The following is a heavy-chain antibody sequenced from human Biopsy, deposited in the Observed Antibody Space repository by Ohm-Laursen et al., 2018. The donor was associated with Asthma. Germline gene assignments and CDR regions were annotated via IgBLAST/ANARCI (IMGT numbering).Heavy chain of an antibody. V-gene: IGHV3-53*01. CDR2: IYSGGTS. CDR3: ARGDSSGWSHYYFDY. CDR1: GFTVSRDH. Sequence: SLRLSCAASGFTVSRDHMFWVRQAPGKGLEWVSVIYSGGTSHTADSARGRFTISRDFSKNTLHLQMHSLRVEDMAVYYCARGDSSGWSHYYFDYWGQGTLVAVSS. D-gene: IGHD6-19*01. J-gene: IGHJ4*02.